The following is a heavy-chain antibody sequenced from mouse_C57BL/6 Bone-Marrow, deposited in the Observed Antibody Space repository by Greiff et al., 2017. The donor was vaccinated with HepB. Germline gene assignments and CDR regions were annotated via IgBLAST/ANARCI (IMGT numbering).Heavy chain of an antibody. V-gene: IGHV1-55*01. CDR2: IYPGSGST. Sequence: QVQLKQPGAELVKPGASVKMSCKASGYTFTSYWITWVKQRPGQGLEWIGDIYPGSGSTNYNEKFKSKATLTVDTSSSTAYMQLSSLTSEDSAVYYCALYYYGSSHYSMDYWGQGTSVTVSS. J-gene: IGHJ4*01. D-gene: IGHD1-1*01. CDR1: GYTFTSYW. CDR3: ALYYYGSSHYSMDY.